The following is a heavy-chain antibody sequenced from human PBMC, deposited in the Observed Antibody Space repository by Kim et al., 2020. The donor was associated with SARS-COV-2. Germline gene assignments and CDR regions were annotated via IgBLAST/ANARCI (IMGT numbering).Heavy chain of an antibody. CDR2: INPSGGST. CDR1: GYTFTSYY. J-gene: IGHJ4*02. D-gene: IGHD1-1*01. Sequence: ASVKVSCKASGYTFTSYYMHWVRQAPGQGLEWMGIINPSGGSTSYAQKFQGRVTMTRDTSTSTVYMELSSLRSEDTAVYYCARDRTTGTTERWVQGDYWGQGTLVTVSS. V-gene: IGHV1-46*01. CDR3: ARDRTTGTTERWVQGDY.